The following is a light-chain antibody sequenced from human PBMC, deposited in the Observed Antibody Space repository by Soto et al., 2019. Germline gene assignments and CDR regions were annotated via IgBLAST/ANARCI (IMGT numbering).Light chain of an antibody. V-gene: IGKV3-20*01. CDR3: QQYHSSPRK. Sequence: IVRTQAPASVYLSPGERVIVWYMASQSVSSYLAWYQQKPGQAPRLLIYDASNRATGIPDRFSGSGSGTDFPLTISRLEPEDLAVYSCQQYHSSPRKFGQGTKVDI. CDR1: QSVSSY. J-gene: IGKJ1*01. CDR2: DAS.